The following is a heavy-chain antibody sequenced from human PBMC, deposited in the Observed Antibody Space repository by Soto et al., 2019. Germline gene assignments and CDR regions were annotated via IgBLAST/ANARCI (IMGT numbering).Heavy chain of an antibody. CDR1: GYTFTNYY. D-gene: IGHD6-13*01. CDR2: INPNGGST. V-gene: IGHV1-46*01. Sequence: QVQLVQSGAEVKNPGASVKVSCKASGYTFTNYYIHWVRQAPGQGLEWMAIINPNGGSTNYAQEFQGRVTLARDTFTNTVYMELSSLTSEDTAIYYCARGLAAGDYWGQGTLVTVSS. J-gene: IGHJ4*02. CDR3: ARGLAAGDY.